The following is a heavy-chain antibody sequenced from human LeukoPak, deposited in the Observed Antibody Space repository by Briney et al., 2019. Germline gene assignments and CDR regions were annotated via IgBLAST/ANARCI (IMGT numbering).Heavy chain of an antibody. CDR3: ARSSGWGFYYFDY. CDR2: IYYSGST. Sequence: SETMSLTCTVSGGSISSGDYYWSWIRQTPGKGLEWIGYIYYSGSTYYNPSLKSRVTISVDTSKNQFSLKLSSVTAADTAVYYCARSSGWGFYYFDYWGQGTLVTVSS. D-gene: IGHD6-19*01. J-gene: IGHJ4*02. CDR1: GGSISSGDYY. V-gene: IGHV4-30-4*01.